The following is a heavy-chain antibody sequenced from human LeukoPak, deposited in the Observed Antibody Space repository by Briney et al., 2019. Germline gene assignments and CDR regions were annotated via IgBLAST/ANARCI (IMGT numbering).Heavy chain of an antibody. V-gene: IGHV4-30-2*01. CDR3: ARERRYSSGWYFDY. CDR2: IYHSGST. Sequence: PSDILSLTCAVSGGSISTVCNSWSWIRQPPGKGLEWIGYIYHSGSTYYNPSLKSRVTISVDRSKNQFSLKLSSVTAADTAVYYCARERRYSSGWYFDYWGQGTLVTVSS. J-gene: IGHJ4*02. D-gene: IGHD6-19*01. CDR1: GGSISTVCNS.